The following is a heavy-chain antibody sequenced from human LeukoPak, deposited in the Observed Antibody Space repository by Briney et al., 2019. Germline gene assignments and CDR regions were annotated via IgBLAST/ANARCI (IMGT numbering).Heavy chain of an antibody. D-gene: IGHD1-26*01. J-gene: IGHJ6*02. CDR2: IYYSGST. V-gene: IGHV4-39*01. Sequence: SETLSLTCTVFGGSISSSSYYWGWIRQPPGKGLEWIGSIYYSGSTYYNPSLKSRVTISVDTSKNQFSLKLSSVTAADTAVYYCARPGVGATPHYYYYGMDVWGQGTTVTVSS. CDR3: ARPGVGATPHYYYYGMDV. CDR1: GGSISSSSYY.